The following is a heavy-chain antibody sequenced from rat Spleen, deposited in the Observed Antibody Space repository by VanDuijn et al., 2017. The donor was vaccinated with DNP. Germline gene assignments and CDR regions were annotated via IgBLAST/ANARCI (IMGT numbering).Heavy chain of an antibody. CDR3: AWGLRGDY. D-gene: IGHD1-11*01. V-gene: IGHV6-6*01. CDR2: IKAKSNNYAT. Sequence: EVQLVESGGGLVQPGRSLKLSCATSGFTFSTAWMYWYRQFPEKRLEWVARIKAKSNNYATDYTESVKGRFTISRDDSKSSIYLQMNNLKEEDTAIYYCAWGLRGDYWGQGVMVTVSS. CDR1: GFTFSTAW. J-gene: IGHJ2*01.